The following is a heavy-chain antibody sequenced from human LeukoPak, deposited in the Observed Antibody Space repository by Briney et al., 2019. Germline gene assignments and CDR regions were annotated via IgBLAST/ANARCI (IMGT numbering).Heavy chain of an antibody. V-gene: IGHV1-2*02. D-gene: IGHD4-17*01. CDR1: GYTFTGYY. Sequence: ASVKVSCKASGYTFTGYYIHWVRQAPGQGLEWMGWINPNSGGTNYAQKFQGRVTMTRDTSISTAYMELSRLRSDDTAVYYCARELDYGDYAYFQHWGQGTLVTVSS. CDR2: INPNSGGT. J-gene: IGHJ1*01. CDR3: ARELDYGDYAYFQH.